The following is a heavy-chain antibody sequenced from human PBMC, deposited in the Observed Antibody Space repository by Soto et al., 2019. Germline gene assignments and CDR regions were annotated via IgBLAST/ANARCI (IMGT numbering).Heavy chain of an antibody. J-gene: IGHJ1*01. V-gene: IGHV3-23*01. Sequence: GGSLRLSCAASGFTFSSYAMSWVRRAPGKGLEWVSAISGSGGSTYYADSVKGRFTISRDNSKNTLYLQMNSLRAEDTAVYYCAKAKDSSSWYPVYFQHWGQGTLVTVSS. D-gene: IGHD6-13*01. CDR2: ISGSGGST. CDR3: AKAKDSSSWYPVYFQH. CDR1: GFTFSSYA.